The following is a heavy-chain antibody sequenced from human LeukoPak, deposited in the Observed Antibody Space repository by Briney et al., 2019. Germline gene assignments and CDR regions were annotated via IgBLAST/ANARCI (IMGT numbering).Heavy chain of an antibody. D-gene: IGHD3-22*01. V-gene: IGHV4-39*01. Sequence: PSETLSLTCTVSGGSISSSSYCWGWIRQPPGKGLEWIGSIYYSGSTYYNPSLKSRVTISVDTSKNQFSLKLSSVTAADTAVYYCAGNYYDSSGYYSTFDYWGQGTLVTVSS. CDR2: IYYSGST. CDR1: GGSISSSSYC. CDR3: AGNYYDSSGYYSTFDY. J-gene: IGHJ4*02.